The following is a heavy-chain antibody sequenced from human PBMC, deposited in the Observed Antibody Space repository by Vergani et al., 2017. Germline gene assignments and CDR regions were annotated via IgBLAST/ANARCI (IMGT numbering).Heavy chain of an antibody. CDR1: GFSFPGYA. V-gene: IGHV3-23*01. CDR2: VSGSSATP. CDR3: ARDRRPYSSGWGFDY. D-gene: IGHD6-19*01. J-gene: IGHJ4*02. Sequence: EVQLLESGGGLVQPGGSLRLSCEASGFSFPGYAMSWVRQAPGKGLEWVSSVSGSSATPYYADSVKGRFTISRDNAKNSLYLQMNSLRAEDTAVYYCARDRRPYSSGWGFDYWGQGTLVTVSS.